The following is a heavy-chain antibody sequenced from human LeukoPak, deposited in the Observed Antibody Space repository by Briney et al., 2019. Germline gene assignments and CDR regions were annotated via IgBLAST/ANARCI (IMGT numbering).Heavy chain of an antibody. V-gene: IGHV3-53*01. J-gene: IGHJ6*02. CDR3: ASYSGSWGHYYYGMDV. D-gene: IGHD6-13*01. Sequence: GGSLRLFCAASGFTVSSNYMSWVRQAPGKGLEWVSVIYSGGSTYYADSLKGRFTISRDNSKNTLYLQMNSLRAEDTAVYYCASYSGSWGHYYYGMDVWGQGTTVTVS. CDR1: GFTVSSNY. CDR2: IYSGGST.